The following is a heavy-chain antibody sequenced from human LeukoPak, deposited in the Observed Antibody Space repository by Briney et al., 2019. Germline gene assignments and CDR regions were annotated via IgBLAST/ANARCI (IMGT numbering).Heavy chain of an antibody. J-gene: IGHJ4*02. Sequence: GGSLRLSCAASGFTFSSYSMNWVRQAPGKGLEWVSSISSSSSYIYYADSVKGRFTISRDNAKNSLYLQMNSLRAEDTAVYFCARGGVDYYGSGTYYLMYYFDNWGQGALVTVSS. D-gene: IGHD3-10*01. CDR2: ISSSSSYI. V-gene: IGHV3-21*04. CDR1: GFTFSSYS. CDR3: ARGGVDYYGSGTYYLMYYFDN.